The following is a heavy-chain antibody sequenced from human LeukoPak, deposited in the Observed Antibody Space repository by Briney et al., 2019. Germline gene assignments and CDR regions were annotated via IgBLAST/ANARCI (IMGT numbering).Heavy chain of an antibody. V-gene: IGHV4-59*01. CDR2: IYYSGST. Sequence: PSETLSLTCTVSGGSIGSYYWSWIRQPPGKGLEWIGYIYYSGSTNYNPSLKSRVTISVDTSKNQFSLKLSSVTAADTAVYYCARAPKLRFLEWLLLDYWGQGTLVTVSS. D-gene: IGHD3-3*01. CDR3: ARAPKLRFLEWLLLDY. CDR1: GGSIGSYY. J-gene: IGHJ4*02.